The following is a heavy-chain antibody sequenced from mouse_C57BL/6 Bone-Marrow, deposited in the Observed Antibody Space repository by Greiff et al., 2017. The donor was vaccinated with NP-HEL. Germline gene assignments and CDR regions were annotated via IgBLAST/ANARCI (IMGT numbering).Heavy chain of an antibody. CDR3: TRGYLRYYSYYFDY. V-gene: IGHV5-9-1*02. CDR1: GFTFSSYA. D-gene: IGHD1-1*01. J-gene: IGHJ2*01. CDR2: ISSGGDSI. Sequence: EVKVVESGEGLVKPGGSLKLSCAASGFTFSSYAMSWVRQTPEKRLEWVAYISSGGDSIYYADTVKGRFTISRATARNTLYLQMSSLKSEYTAMYYCTRGYLRYYSYYFDYWGQGTTLTVSS.